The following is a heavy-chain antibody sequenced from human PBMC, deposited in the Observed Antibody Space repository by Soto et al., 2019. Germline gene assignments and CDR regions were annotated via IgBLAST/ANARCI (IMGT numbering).Heavy chain of an antibody. CDR3: AKDVGYSRGWYVFAY. CDR1: GFTFSSYA. Sequence: EVQLLESGGGLVQPGGSLRLSCAASGFTFSSYAMNWVRQAPGKGLEWVSAISGSGGSTHYADSVKGRFTISRDNSKNTLSLQMNSLRAEDTAAYYCAKDVGYSRGWYVFAYWGQGTLVTVSS. J-gene: IGHJ4*02. CDR2: ISGSGGST. V-gene: IGHV3-23*01. D-gene: IGHD6-19*01.